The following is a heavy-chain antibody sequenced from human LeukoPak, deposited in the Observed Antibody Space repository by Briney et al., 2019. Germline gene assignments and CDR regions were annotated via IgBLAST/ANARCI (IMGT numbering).Heavy chain of an antibody. Sequence: SETLSLTCTVSGGSISSYYWSWIRQPAGKGLEWIGRIYTSGSTNYNPSLKSRVTMSVDTSKNQFSLKLSSVTAADTAVYYCARGGRYCSGGSCYGSGNWFDPWGQGTLVTVSS. D-gene: IGHD2-15*01. CDR2: IYTSGST. J-gene: IGHJ5*02. V-gene: IGHV4-4*07. CDR3: ARGGRYCSGGSCYGSGNWFDP. CDR1: GGSISSYY.